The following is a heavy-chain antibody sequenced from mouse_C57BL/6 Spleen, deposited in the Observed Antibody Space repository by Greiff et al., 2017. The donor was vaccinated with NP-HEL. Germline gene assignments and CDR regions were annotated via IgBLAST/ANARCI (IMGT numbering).Heavy chain of an antibody. Sequence: VQLQQPGAELVMPGASVKLSCKASGYTFTSYWMHWVKQRPGQGLEWIGEIDPSDSYTNYNQKFKGKSTLTVDKSSSTAYMQLSSLTSEDSAVYYCARYYYGNYSWFAYWGQGTLVTVSA. CDR1: GYTFTSYW. J-gene: IGHJ3*01. CDR3: ARYYYGNYSWFAY. CDR2: IDPSDSYT. D-gene: IGHD2-1*01. V-gene: IGHV1-69*01.